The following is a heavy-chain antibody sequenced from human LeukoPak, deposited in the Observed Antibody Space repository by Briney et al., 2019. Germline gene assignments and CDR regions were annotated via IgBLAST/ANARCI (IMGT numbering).Heavy chain of an antibody. CDR1: GGSVSSGSYY. CDR3: AREGGWGVVLVPAA. D-gene: IGHD2-2*01. V-gene: IGHV4-61*01. CDR2: IYYSGST. J-gene: IGHJ4*02. Sequence: SETLSLTCTVSGGSVSSGSYYWSWIRQPPGKGLEWIGYIYYSGSTNYNPSLKSRVTISVDTSKNQFSLKLSSVTAADTAVYYCAREGGWGVVLVPAAGGQGTRVTVS.